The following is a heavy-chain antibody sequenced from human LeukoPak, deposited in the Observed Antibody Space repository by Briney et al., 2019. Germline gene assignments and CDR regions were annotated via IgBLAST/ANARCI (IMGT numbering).Heavy chain of an antibody. CDR2: INPSGGST. D-gene: IGHD6-19*01. CDR3: ARVISGIAVAGIDY. Sequence: GASVKVSCKASGYTFTSYYMHWVRQAPGQGLEWMGIINPSGGSTSYAQKLQGRVTMTTDTSTSTAYMELRSLRSDDTAVYYCARVISGIAVAGIDYWGQGTLVTVSS. V-gene: IGHV1-46*01. CDR1: GYTFTSYY. J-gene: IGHJ4*02.